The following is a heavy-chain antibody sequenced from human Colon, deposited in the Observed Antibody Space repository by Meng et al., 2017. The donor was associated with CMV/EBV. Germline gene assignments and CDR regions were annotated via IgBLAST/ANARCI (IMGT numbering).Heavy chain of an antibody. CDR1: GFTFSRYS. CDR2: FTSSAAYI. V-gene: IGHV3-21*06. J-gene: IGHJ3*01. D-gene: IGHD4-11*01. Sequence: GGSLRLSCAASGFTFSRYSMSWVRQIPGKGLEWVASFTSSAAYIFYADSVKGRFTISRDNAKNLLYLQMNSPRAEDAAVYYCTRDNRENSNLDAFDFWGQGTVVTVSS. CDR3: TRDNRENSNLDAFDF.